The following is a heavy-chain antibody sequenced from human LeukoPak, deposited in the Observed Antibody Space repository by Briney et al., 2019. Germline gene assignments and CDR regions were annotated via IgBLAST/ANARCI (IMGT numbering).Heavy chain of an antibody. V-gene: IGHV1-69*05. J-gene: IGHJ3*02. D-gene: IGHD4-17*01. Sequence: GSSVKVSCKASGGTFSSYAISWVRQAPGQGLEWMGVIIPIFGTANYAQKFQGRVTITTDESTSTAYMEPSRLRSEDTAVYYCASVATVTTGYDAFDIWGQGTMVTVSS. CDR2: IIPIFGTA. CDR3: ASVATVTTGYDAFDI. CDR1: GGTFSSYA.